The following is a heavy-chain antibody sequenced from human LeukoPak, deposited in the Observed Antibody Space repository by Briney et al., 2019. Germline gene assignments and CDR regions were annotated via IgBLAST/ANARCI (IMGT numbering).Heavy chain of an antibody. CDR1: GFTFSRCW. CDR2: IKTDGTYT. J-gene: IGHJ6*02. Sequence: PGGSLRLSCAASGFTFSRCWMHWVRQAPGKGLVWVSRIKTDGTYTSYADSVKGRLTISRDNAKSTLYLQMNALRGEDTAVYYCASEEGGLDVWGQGTTVTVSS. CDR3: ASEEGGLDV. V-gene: IGHV3-74*01.